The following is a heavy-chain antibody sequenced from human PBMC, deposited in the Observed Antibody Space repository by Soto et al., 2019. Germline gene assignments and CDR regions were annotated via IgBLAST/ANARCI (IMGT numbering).Heavy chain of an antibody. CDR1: GGTFSSYA. Sequence: GASVKVSCKASGGTFSSYAISWVRQPPGQGLEWMGGIIPIFGTANYAQKSQGRVTITADESTSTAYMELSSLRSEDTAVYYCVRDLLGWEHRGAFDIWGQGTMVTVSS. CDR2: IIPIFGTA. D-gene: IGHD1-26*01. J-gene: IGHJ3*02. V-gene: IGHV1-69*13. CDR3: VRDLLGWEHRGAFDI.